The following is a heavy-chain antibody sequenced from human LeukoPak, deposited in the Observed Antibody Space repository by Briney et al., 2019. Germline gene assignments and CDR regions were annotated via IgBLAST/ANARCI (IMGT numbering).Heavy chain of an antibody. Sequence: SETLSLTCTFSGGSISSYYWSWIRQPAGKGLEWIGRKHTSGSTNYNPSLKSRVTMSVDTSKNQFSLKLSSVTAADTAVYYCARYRYYYGSGSPLAFDYWGQGTLVTVSS. J-gene: IGHJ4*02. CDR2: KHTSGST. CDR1: GGSISSYY. CDR3: ARYRYYYGSGSPLAFDY. V-gene: IGHV4-4*07. D-gene: IGHD3-10*01.